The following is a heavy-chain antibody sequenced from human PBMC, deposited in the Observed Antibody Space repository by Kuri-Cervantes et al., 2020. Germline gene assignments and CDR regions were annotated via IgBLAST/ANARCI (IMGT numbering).Heavy chain of an antibody. CDR3: ARVARDTDYGDYVGAFDI. J-gene: IGHJ3*02. CDR2: ISSSGSTI. D-gene: IGHD4-17*01. V-gene: IGHV3-48*03. Sequence: GGSLRLSCAASGFTFSSYEMNWVRQAPGKGLEWVSYISSSGSTIYYADSVKGRFTISRDDAKNSLYPQMNSLRAEDTAVYYCARVARDTDYGDYVGAFDIWGQGTMVTVSS. CDR1: GFTFSSYE.